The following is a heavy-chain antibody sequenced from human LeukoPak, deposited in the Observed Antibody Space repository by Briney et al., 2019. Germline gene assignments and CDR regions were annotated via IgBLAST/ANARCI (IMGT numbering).Heavy chain of an antibody. CDR3: ASATLRCSGGSCYEMAV. V-gene: IGHV1-69*06. D-gene: IGHD2-15*01. Sequence: ASVKVSCKASGGTFSSYTISWVRQAPGQRLEWMGGIIPLFGTPDYAQTFQDRLTITADKSTSTAYMELSSLRSEDTAVYYCASATLRCSGGSCYEMAVWGKGTTVTVSS. CDR1: GGTFSSYT. J-gene: IGHJ6*04. CDR2: IIPLFGTP.